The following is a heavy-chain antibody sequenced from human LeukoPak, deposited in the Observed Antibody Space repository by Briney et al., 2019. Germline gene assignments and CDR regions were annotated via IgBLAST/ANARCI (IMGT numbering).Heavy chain of an antibody. CDR2: IYYSGST. CDR3: ARAPSNYDFWSGMVGHYFDY. CDR1: GGSISSYY. V-gene: IGHV4-59*01. D-gene: IGHD3-3*01. Sequence: SETLSLTCTVSGGSISSYYWSWIRQPPGKGLEWIGYIYYSGSTNYNPSLKSRVTISVDTSKNQFSLKLSSVTAADTAVYYCARAPSNYDFWSGMVGHYFDYWGQGTLVTVSS. J-gene: IGHJ4*02.